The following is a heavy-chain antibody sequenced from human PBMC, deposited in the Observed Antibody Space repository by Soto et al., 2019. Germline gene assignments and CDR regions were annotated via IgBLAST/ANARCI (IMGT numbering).Heavy chain of an antibody. CDR2: IYSGGST. V-gene: IGHV3-53*01. D-gene: IGHD4-17*01. J-gene: IGHJ4*02. CDR1: GFSVSSNY. CDR3: ARDHYGDGFGY. Sequence: PGGSLRLSCAASGFSVSSNYMSWVRQAPGKGLEWVSVIYSGGSTYYADSVKGRFTISRDNSKNTLYLQMNSLRAEDTAVYYCARDHYGDGFGYWGQGTLVTVSS.